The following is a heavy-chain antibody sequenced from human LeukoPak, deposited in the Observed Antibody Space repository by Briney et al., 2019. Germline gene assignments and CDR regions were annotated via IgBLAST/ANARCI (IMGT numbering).Heavy chain of an antibody. CDR2: IYSSGSP. CDR3: ARVVGATKGFDY. V-gene: IGHV4-59*01. D-gene: IGHD1-26*01. CDR1: GGSISGYY. Sequence: PSETLSLTCSVSGGSISGYYWSWIRQPPGKGLEWIGYIYSSGSPNYNPSLKSRITISVDTSKNQFSLTLSSVTAADTAVFYCARVVGATKGFDYWGQGTLVTVSS. J-gene: IGHJ4*02.